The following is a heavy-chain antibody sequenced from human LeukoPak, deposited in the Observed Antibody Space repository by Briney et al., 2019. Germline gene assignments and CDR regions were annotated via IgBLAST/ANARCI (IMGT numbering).Heavy chain of an antibody. D-gene: IGHD6-19*01. CDR3: ARALAVAGTGGFDP. V-gene: IGHV3-74*01. Sequence: RINSDGSSTSYADSVKGRFTISRGNAKNTLYLQMNSLRAEDTAVYYCARALAVAGTGGFDPWGQGTLVTVSS. CDR2: INSDGSST. J-gene: IGHJ5*02.